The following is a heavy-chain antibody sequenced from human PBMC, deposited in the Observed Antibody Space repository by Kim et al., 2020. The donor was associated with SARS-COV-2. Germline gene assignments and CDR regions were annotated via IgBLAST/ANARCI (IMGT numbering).Heavy chain of an antibody. J-gene: IGHJ4*02. Sequence: GSTYSADSVTGRFTISRDNSKNTLYLQMNRLRAEDTAVYYCASQTVTLDYWGQGTLVTVSS. CDR3: ASQTVTLDY. V-gene: IGHV3-66*04. CDR2: GST. D-gene: IGHD4-17*01.